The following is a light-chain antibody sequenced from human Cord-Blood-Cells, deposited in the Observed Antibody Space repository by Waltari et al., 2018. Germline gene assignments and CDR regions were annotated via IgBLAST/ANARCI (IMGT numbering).Light chain of an antibody. CDR3: QQYNNWPYT. V-gene: IGKV3-15*01. Sequence: EIVMTQSPATLSVSPGERATLSCRASQSVSRNLACYQQKPGQAPRLLIYGASTRATGIPARFSGSGSGTEFTLIISSLQSEDFAVYYCQQYNNWPYTFGQGTKLEIK. CDR2: GAS. CDR1: QSVSRN. J-gene: IGKJ2*01.